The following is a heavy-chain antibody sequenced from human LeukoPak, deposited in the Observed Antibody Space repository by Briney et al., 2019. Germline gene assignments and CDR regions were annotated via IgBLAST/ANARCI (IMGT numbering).Heavy chain of an antibody. CDR2: IDHSGST. CDR3: AGGMRNFWSGYTKKYYFYY. V-gene: IGHV4-34*01. J-gene: IGHJ4*02. Sequence: SETLSLTCAVYGGSFSGYYWSWIRQPPGKGLEWIGEIDHSGSTNYNPSLKSRVTISVDTSKNQFSLKLSSVTAADTAVFYFAGGMRNFWSGYTKKYYFYYWARGTLVTVSS. D-gene: IGHD3-3*01. CDR1: GGSFSGYY.